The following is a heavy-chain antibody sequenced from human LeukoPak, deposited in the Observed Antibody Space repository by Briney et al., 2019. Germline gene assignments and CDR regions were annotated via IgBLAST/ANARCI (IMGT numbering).Heavy chain of an antibody. CDR3: AASGGGSYPYFDY. CDR1: GGSISSGDYY. CDR2: IYYSGST. V-gene: IGHV4-30-4*08. J-gene: IGHJ4*02. D-gene: IGHD1-26*01. Sequence: SQTLSLTCTVSGGSISSGDYYWSWIRQPPGKGLEWIGYIYYSGSTYYNPSLKSRVTISVDTSKNQFSLKLSSVTAADTAVYYCAASGGGSYPYFDYWGQGTLVTVSS.